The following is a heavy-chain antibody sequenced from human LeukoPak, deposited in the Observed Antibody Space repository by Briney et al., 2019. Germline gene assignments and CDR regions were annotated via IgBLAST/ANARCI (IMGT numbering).Heavy chain of an antibody. J-gene: IGHJ4*02. CDR1: GGSISSGSYY. D-gene: IGHD3-10*01. V-gene: IGHV4-61*02. CDR3: ARINYYGSGSYYHHFDY. Sequence: PSETLSLTCTVSGGSISSGSYYWSWIRQPAGKGLEWIGRIYTSGSTYYNPSLKSRVTISVDTSKNQFSLKLSSVTAADTAVYYCARINYYGSGSYYHHFDYWGQGTLVTVSS. CDR2: IYTSGST.